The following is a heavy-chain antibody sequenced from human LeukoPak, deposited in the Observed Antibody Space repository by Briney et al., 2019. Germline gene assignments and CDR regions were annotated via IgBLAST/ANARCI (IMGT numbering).Heavy chain of an antibody. CDR2: IRQDGNEI. Sequence: GGSLRLSCAASGFGFRNSWMRWVRQIPGKGLEWVANIRQDGNEIYYMDSVKGRFTISRDNAKKSLYLQMNLLRAEDTAVYYCATLNWDDGVVSGFDRWGQGILVTVSS. V-gene: IGHV3-7*01. J-gene: IGHJ5*02. CDR3: ATLNWDDGVVSGFDR. CDR1: GFGFRNSW. D-gene: IGHD2-2*01.